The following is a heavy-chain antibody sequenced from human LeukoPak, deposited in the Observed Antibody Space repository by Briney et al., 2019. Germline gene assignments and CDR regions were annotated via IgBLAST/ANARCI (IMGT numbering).Heavy chain of an antibody. D-gene: IGHD6-19*01. Sequence: QTGGSLRLSCAASGFTFSSYAMHWVRQAPGKGLEWVSYISSTGTTIYYADSVRGRFTISRDNTQNSLYLQMNSLRAEDTAVYYCARGQWLPKCFFDCWGQGTLVTVSS. V-gene: IGHV3-48*03. CDR3: ARGQWLPKCFFDC. CDR1: GFTFSSYA. CDR2: ISSTGTTI. J-gene: IGHJ4*02.